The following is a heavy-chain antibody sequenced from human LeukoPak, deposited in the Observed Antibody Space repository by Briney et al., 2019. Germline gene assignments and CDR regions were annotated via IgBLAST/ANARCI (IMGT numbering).Heavy chain of an antibody. CDR2: VSGSGVST. D-gene: IGHD6-19*01. CDR1: GFTFSSYA. J-gene: IGHJ4*02. CDR3: AKRSSGDDY. Sequence: GGSLRLSCAASGFTFSSYAMTWVRQAPGKGLEWVSAVSGSGVSTYYADSVKGRFTISRDNSKNTLYLQMNSLRAEDTAVYYCAKRSSGDDYWGRGTLVTVSS. V-gene: IGHV3-23*01.